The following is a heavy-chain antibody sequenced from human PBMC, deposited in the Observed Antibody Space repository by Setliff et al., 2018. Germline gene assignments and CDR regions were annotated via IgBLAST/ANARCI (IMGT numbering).Heavy chain of an antibody. CDR1: GGTFSSYA. V-gene: IGHV1-8*02. CDR2: MNPNSGNT. D-gene: IGHD2-15*01. Sequence: GASVKVSCKASGGTFSSYAISWVRQAPGQGLEWMGWMNPNSGNTGYAQKFQGRVTMTRNTSISTAYMELSSLRSEDTAVYYCATNSGGNTIDAFDIWGQGTMVTVSS. CDR3: ATNSGGNTIDAFDI. J-gene: IGHJ3*02.